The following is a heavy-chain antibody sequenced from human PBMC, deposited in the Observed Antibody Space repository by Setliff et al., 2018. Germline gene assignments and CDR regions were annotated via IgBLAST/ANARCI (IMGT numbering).Heavy chain of an antibody. CDR1: GFSIYSGYY. D-gene: IGHD3-22*01. CDR3: ARRGLGSYYDGSDFLSFDY. Sequence: SETLSLTCGVSGFSIYSGYYWGWIRQPPGKGLEWIGSIYHSGSTRFNPSLKSRVTISVDTSKNQFSLKLASVTAADTAVYYCARRGLGSYYDGSDFLSFDYWGQGNLVTVSS. CDR2: IYHSGST. J-gene: IGHJ4*02. V-gene: IGHV4-38-2*01.